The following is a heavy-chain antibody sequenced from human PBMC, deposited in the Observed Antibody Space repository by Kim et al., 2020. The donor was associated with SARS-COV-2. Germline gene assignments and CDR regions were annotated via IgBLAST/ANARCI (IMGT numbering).Heavy chain of an antibody. J-gene: IGHJ4*02. V-gene: IGHV7-4-1*02. Sequence: AQGFTGRFVFSLDTSVSTAYLQISSLKAEDTAVYYCARVEYSSSPPKFDYWGQGTLVTVSS. CDR3: ARVEYSSSPPKFDY. D-gene: IGHD6-6*01.